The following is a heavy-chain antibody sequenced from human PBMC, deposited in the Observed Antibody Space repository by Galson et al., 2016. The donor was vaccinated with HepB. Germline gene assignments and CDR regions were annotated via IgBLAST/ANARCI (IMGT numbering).Heavy chain of an antibody. CDR3: VRDPKLSSRWYLFDP. Sequence: SVKVSCKASGYTFTAYAINWVRQAPGQGLEWLGWINTNTGNPTYAQGFTGRFVFSLDTSVSTAYLQISSLKAEDTAIYYCVRDPKLSSRWYLFDPWGQGTLVTVSS. V-gene: IGHV7-4-1*02. CDR2: INTNTGNP. J-gene: IGHJ5*02. CDR1: GYTFTAYA. D-gene: IGHD6-13*01.